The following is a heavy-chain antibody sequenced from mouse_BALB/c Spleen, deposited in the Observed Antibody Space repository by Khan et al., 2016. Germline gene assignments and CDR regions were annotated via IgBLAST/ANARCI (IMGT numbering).Heavy chain of an antibody. J-gene: IGHJ2*01. CDR1: GFNIKDTF. D-gene: IGHD1-1*01. Sequence: EVQLQESGAELVKPGASVKLSCTASGFNIKDTFMHWVKQRPEQGLEWIGRIDPANGNTRYDPKFQGKATITADTTSKTAYLQRSSLTTEDTAVYYGARRGPINNYGSTYGYWGQGTTLTVSS. V-gene: IGHV14-3*02. CDR3: ARRGPINNYGSTYGY. CDR2: IDPANGNT.